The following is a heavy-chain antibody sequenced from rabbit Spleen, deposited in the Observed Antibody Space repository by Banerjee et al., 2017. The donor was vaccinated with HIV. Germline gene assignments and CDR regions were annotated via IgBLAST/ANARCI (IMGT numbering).Heavy chain of an antibody. CDR2: IDHVFGIT. Sequence: QEQVVESGGGLVQPGGSLKLSCKGSGFDFSNNGVSWVRQAPGKGLEWIGFIDHVFGITYYANWVNGRFTFSSYNAQTTLFLQLNSLTVADTAIYFCVRWGASGTCLYILEWLDLWGPGTLVTVS. CDR3: VRWGASGTCLYILEWLDL. J-gene: IGHJ5*01. D-gene: IGHD1-1*01. V-gene: IGHV1S47*01. CDR1: GFDFSNNG.